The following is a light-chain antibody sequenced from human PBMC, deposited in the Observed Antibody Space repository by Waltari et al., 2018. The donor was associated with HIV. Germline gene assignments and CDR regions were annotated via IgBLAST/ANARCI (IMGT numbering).Light chain of an antibody. CDR3: QQRSNWPLT. Sequence: EIVLTQSPATLSLSPGERATLSCRASQSVNSFLVWYQHKPGQAPRLLMYDASSRATGIPARFSGSGSGTDFTLTISSLEPEDFAVYYCQQRSNWPLTFGGGTKVEIK. CDR1: QSVNSF. J-gene: IGKJ4*01. CDR2: DAS. V-gene: IGKV3-11*01.